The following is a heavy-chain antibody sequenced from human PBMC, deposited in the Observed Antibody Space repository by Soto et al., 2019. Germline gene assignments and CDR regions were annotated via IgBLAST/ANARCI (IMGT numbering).Heavy chain of an antibody. CDR3: ARGDSSSWKPFDY. CDR1: GYTFTGYY. Sequence: ASVKVSCKASGYTFTGYYMHWVRQAPGQGLEWMGWINPNSGGTNYAQKFQGWVTMTRDTSISTAYMELSRLRSDDTAVYYCARGDSSSWKPFDYWGQGTLVTVSS. J-gene: IGHJ4*02. D-gene: IGHD6-13*01. CDR2: INPNSGGT. V-gene: IGHV1-2*04.